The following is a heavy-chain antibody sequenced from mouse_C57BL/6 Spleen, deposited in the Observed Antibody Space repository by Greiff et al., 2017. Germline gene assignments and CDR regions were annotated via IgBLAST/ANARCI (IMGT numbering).Heavy chain of an antibody. Sequence: EVMLVESGGGLVKPGGSLKLSCAASGFTFSDYGMHWVRQAPEKGLEWVAYISSGSSTIYYADTVKGRFTISRDNAKNTLFLQMTSLRSEDTAMYYCARPLPYAMDYWGQGTSVTVSS. V-gene: IGHV5-17*01. J-gene: IGHJ4*01. D-gene: IGHD2-1*01. CDR1: GFTFSDYG. CDR2: ISSGSSTI. CDR3: ARPLPYAMDY.